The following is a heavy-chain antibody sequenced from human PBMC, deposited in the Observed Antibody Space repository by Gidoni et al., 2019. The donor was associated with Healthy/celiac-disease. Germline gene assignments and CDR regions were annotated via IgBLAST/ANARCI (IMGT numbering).Heavy chain of an antibody. J-gene: IGHJ4*02. Sequence: QVQLQQWGAGLLKPSETLSLTCAVYGGSFSGYYWSWIRQPPGKGLEWIGEINHSGSTNYNPSLKSRVTISVDTSKNQFSLKLSSVTAADTAVYYCARGGLMVYAIPRTKFDYWGQGTLVTVSS. V-gene: IGHV4-34*01. CDR1: GGSFSGYY. CDR3: ARGGLMVYAIPRTKFDY. D-gene: IGHD2-8*01. CDR2: INHSGST.